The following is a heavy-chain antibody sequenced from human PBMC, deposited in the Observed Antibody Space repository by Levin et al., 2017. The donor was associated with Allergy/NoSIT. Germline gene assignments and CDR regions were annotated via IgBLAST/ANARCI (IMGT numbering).Heavy chain of an antibody. D-gene: IGHD4-23*01. V-gene: IGHV3-15*01. CDR2: IKSKSDGGTT. CDR1: GFTFSNAW. CDR3: TTTIRWSPVDLDY. Sequence: GESLKISCAASGFTFSNAWMSWVRQAPGKGLEWVGRIKSKSDGGTTEDAAPVKGRLTISRDEAKNTLFLQMNSRKAEDTGVYYCTTTIRWSPVDLDYWGQGTLVTVSS. J-gene: IGHJ4*02.